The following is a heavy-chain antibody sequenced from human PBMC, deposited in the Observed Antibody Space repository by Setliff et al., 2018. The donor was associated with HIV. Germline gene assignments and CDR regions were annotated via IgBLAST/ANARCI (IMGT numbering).Heavy chain of an antibody. J-gene: IGHJ4*01. CDR2: IYYSGNS. D-gene: IGHD5-18*01. V-gene: IGHV4-59*11. Sequence: SETLSLTCAVSGGSISSHYWSWIRQPPGKGLEWIGYIYYSGNSNYNPSLKSRVTMSVDTSKTQVSLRLSSVTAADTAVYYCARTEDYSFGDAPFDYWGHGTLVTVSS. CDR3: ARTEDYSFGDAPFDY. CDR1: GGSISSHY.